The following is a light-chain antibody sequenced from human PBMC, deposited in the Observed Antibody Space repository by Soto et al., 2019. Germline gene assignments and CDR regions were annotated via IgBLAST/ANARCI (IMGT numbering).Light chain of an antibody. CDR1: QSISNW. Sequence: DIQMTQSPSSLSASVGDRVTITCRASQSISNWLALYQQKPGTAPKLLIYHASTLESGVPSRFSGSGSGTEFTLTISSLQPDDFATYYCQQYMSYSFGQGTKV. CDR3: QQYMSYS. J-gene: IGKJ1*01. CDR2: HAS. V-gene: IGKV1-5*01.